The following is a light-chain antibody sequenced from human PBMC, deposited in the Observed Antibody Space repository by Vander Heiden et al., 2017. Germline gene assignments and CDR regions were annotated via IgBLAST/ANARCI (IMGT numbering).Light chain of an antibody. V-gene: IGLV3-21*02. CDR2: DDT. CDR3: QVWDSSSNHVV. CDR1: HIGSKS. Sequence: SYVLPQPPSVSVAPGQTARITCGGTHIGSKSVHWYQQKPGQAPLLVVYDDTDRPSGIPERLSGSNSGNTATLTISTVEAGDEADYYCQVWDSSSNHVVFGGGTKLTVL. J-gene: IGLJ2*01.